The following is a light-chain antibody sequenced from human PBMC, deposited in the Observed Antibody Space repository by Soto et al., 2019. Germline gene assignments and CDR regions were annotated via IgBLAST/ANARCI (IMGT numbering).Light chain of an antibody. CDR1: SSDVGGYNH. CDR2: EVS. Sequence: QSALTQPASVSGSPGQSITISCTGTSSDVGGYNHVSWYQQHPGKAPKLMVYEVSNRPPGVSNRFSGSKSGNTASLTISGLQAEDEADYFCSSYTSSSPYVFGTGTKLTVL. V-gene: IGLV2-14*01. CDR3: SSYTSSSPYV. J-gene: IGLJ1*01.